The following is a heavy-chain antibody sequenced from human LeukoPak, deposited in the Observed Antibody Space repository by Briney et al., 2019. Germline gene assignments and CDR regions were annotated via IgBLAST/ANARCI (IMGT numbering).Heavy chain of an antibody. J-gene: IGHJ4*02. CDR1: GFTFSSYG. Sequence: HPGGSLRLSCAASGFTFSSYGMHWVRQAPGKGLEWVAVISYDGSNIYCADSVKGRFTISRDNSKNTLYLQMNSLRAEDTAVYYCARNGIAAAFALGDYWGQGTLVTVSS. CDR2: ISYDGSNI. D-gene: IGHD6-13*01. V-gene: IGHV3-30*03. CDR3: ARNGIAAAFALGDY.